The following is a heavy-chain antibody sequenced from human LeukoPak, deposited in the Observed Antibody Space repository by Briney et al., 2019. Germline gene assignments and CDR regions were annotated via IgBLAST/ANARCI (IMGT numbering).Heavy chain of an antibody. J-gene: IGHJ4*02. D-gene: IGHD3-22*01. V-gene: IGHV4-39*07. CDR1: GGSISSTSYY. CDR3: ARDGGEAIYYYDSSGYYLY. CDR2: IYYSGST. Sequence: SETLSLTCTVSGGSISSTSYYWGWIRQPPGKGLEYIGSIYYSGSTYYNPSLKSRVTISVDTSKNQFSLKLSSVTAADTAVYYCARDGGEAIYYYDSSGYYLYWGQGTLVTVSS.